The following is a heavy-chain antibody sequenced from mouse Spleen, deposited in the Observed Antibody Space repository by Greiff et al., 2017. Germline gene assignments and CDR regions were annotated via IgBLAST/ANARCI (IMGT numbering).Heavy chain of an antibody. CDR3: ARTGAFITTYAY. D-gene: IGHD1-1*01. V-gene: IGHV1-55*01. Sequence: QVQLQQPGAELVKPGASVKMSCKASGYTFTSYWITWVKQRPGQGLEWIGDIYPGSGSTNYNEKFKSKATLTVDTSSSTAYMQLSSLTSEDSAVYYCARTGAFITTYAYWGQGTLVTVSA. CDR1: GYTFTSYW. CDR2: IYPGSGST. J-gene: IGHJ3*01.